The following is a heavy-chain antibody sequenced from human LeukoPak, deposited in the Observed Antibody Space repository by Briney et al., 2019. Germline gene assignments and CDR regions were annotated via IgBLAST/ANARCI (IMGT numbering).Heavy chain of an antibody. J-gene: IGHJ5*02. D-gene: IGHD2-2*01. CDR2: IYPGDSDT. Sequence: GESLKISCKGSGYSFTSYWIGWVRQMPGKGLEWMGIIYPGDSDTRYSPSFQGQVTISADKSISTAYLQWSSLKASDTAMYYCARRPGYCSSTSCLGGNWFDPWGQGTLVTVSS. CDR1: GYSFTSYW. CDR3: ARRPGYCSSTSCLGGNWFDP. V-gene: IGHV5-51*01.